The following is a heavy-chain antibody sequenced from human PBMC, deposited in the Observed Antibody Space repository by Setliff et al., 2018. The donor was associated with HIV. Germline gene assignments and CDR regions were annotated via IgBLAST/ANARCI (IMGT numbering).Heavy chain of an antibody. V-gene: IGHV1-18*04. Sequence: ASVKVSCKPSEYSFTSYDISWVRQAPGQGLEWMGWISAYNVNTLYAQKFQGRVTMTTDTSTSTAYMELRSLRSDDTAVYYCARADYTDSSGPTYFDYWGQGTLVTVSS. CDR2: ISAYNVNT. CDR3: ARADYTDSSGPTYFDY. D-gene: IGHD3-22*01. J-gene: IGHJ4*02. CDR1: EYSFTSYD.